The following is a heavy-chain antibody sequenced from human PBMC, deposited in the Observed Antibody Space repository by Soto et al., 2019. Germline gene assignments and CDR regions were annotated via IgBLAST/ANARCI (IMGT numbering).Heavy chain of an antibody. V-gene: IGHV1-69*02. J-gene: IGHJ3*02. CDR2: IIPILGIA. D-gene: IGHD5-12*01. CDR1: GGTFSSYT. Sequence: QVQLVQSGAEVKKPGSSVKVSCKASGGTFSSYTISWVRQAPGQGLEWMGRIIPILGIANYAQKFQGRVTITADKSTSTAYMELSSLRSEDTAVYYWARYGRDGYTPFDAFDIWGQGTMVTVSS. CDR3: ARYGRDGYTPFDAFDI.